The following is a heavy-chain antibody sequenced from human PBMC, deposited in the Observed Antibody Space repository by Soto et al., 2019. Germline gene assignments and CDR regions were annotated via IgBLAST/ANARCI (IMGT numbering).Heavy chain of an antibody. Sequence: GGSLLSCAASGFTFSNYWMHWVRQAPGKGLVWVSRINSDGNSIAYADSVKGRFTISRDNAKNTLFLQMNSLRAEDTAVYYCAREGRAYAMDVWGQGTTVTVSS. J-gene: IGHJ6*02. CDR3: AREGRAYAMDV. CDR1: GFTFSNYW. V-gene: IGHV3-74*01. CDR2: INSDGNSI.